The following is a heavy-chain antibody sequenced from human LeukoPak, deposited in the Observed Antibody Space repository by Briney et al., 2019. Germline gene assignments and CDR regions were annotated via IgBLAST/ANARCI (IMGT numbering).Heavy chain of an antibody. CDR3: ARLPGFRDASDF. Sequence: SETLSLTCTVSGGSISSYYWSWIRQPPGKGLEWIGYIYYSGSTNYNPSLKSRVTISVDTSKNQFSLKLSSVTAADTAVYYCARLPGFRDASDFWGQGTMVTVSS. CDR2: IYYSGST. CDR1: GGSISSYY. J-gene: IGHJ3*01. V-gene: IGHV4-59*08.